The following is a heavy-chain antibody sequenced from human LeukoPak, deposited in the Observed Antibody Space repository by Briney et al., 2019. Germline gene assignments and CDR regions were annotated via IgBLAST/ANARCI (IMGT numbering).Heavy chain of an antibody. CDR3: ASGRDSSRWYRPAPIDY. CDR2: IYCSGST. D-gene: IGHD6-13*01. V-gene: IGHV4-30-4*08. CDR1: AGSISSGDYY. J-gene: IGHJ4*02. Sequence: SQTLSLTCTVSAGSISSGDYYWSWIRQPLGKGPEWIEYIYCSGSTYYTPSLQRRVTISVDTSKNQFSLKVSSVTAADTAVYYCASGRDSSRWYRPAPIDYWGQGTLVTVSS.